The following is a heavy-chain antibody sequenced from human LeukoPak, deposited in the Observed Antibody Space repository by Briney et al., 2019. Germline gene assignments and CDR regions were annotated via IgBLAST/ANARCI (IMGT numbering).Heavy chain of an antibody. V-gene: IGHV1-8*01. CDR2: MNPTSGNT. Sequence: ASVKVSCKASGYTFTSYDINWVRQASGQGLEWMGWMNPTSGNTGYAQKFQGRVTMTRDTSISTAYMELSSLGSEDTAVYFCARGIEAGYDYWGQGTLVTVS. D-gene: IGHD5-12*01. CDR1: GYTFTSYD. CDR3: ARGIEAGYDY. J-gene: IGHJ4*02.